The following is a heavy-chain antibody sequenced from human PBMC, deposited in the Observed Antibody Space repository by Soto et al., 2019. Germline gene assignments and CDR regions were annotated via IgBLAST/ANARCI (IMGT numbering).Heavy chain of an antibody. Sequence: GSLRLSCAASGFTFSSYWMSWVRQAPGKGLEWVANIKQDGSEKYYVDSVKGRFTISRDNAKNSLYLQMNSLRAEDTAVYYCARDTAMVTDYYYYMDVWGKGTTVTVSS. J-gene: IGHJ6*03. CDR2: IKQDGSEK. D-gene: IGHD5-18*01. V-gene: IGHV3-7*01. CDR3: ARDTAMVTDYYYYMDV. CDR1: GFTFSSYW.